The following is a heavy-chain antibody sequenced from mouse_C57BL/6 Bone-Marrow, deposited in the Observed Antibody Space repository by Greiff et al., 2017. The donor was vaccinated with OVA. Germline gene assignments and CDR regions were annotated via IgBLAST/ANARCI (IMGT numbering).Heavy chain of an antibody. CDR2: IDPSDSYT. Sequence: QVQLQQPGAELVMPGASVKLSCKASGYTFTSYWMHWVKQRPGQGLEWIGEIDPSDSYTNYNQKFKGKSTLTVDKSSSTAYMQLSSLTSEDSAVYYCARPNWDAMDYWGQGTSVTVPS. CDR1: GYTFTSYW. CDR3: ARPNWDAMDY. V-gene: IGHV1-69*01. J-gene: IGHJ4*01. D-gene: IGHD4-1*01.